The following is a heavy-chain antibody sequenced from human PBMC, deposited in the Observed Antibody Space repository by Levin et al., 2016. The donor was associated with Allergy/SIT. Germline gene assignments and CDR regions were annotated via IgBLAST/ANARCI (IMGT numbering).Heavy chain of an antibody. V-gene: IGHV3-9*01. CDR1: GFTFDDYA. CDR2: ISWNSGSI. Sequence: GGSLRLSCAASGFTFDDYAMHWVRQAPGKGLEWVSGISWNSGSIGYADSVKGRFTISRDNAKNSLYLQMNSLRAEDTAVYYCARDYYYDSSGYTYYYYGMDVWGQGTTVTVSS. J-gene: IGHJ6*02. D-gene: IGHD3-22*01. CDR3: ARDYYYDSSGYTYYYYGMDV.